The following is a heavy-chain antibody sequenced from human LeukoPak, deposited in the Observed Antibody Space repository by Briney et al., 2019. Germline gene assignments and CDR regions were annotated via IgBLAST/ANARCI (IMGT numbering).Heavy chain of an antibody. D-gene: IGHD3-10*01. V-gene: IGHV1-46*01. CDR2: INPSGGST. CDR3: ARDKYYYGSGSYKQRYYYMDV. J-gene: IGHJ6*03. CDR1: GYTFTSYY. Sequence: ASVKVSCKASGYTFTSYYIHWVRQAPGQGLEWMGIINPSGGSTSYAQKFQGRVTMTRDTSTSTVYMELSSLRSEDTAVYYCARDKYYYGSGSYKQRYYYMDVWGKGTTVTISS.